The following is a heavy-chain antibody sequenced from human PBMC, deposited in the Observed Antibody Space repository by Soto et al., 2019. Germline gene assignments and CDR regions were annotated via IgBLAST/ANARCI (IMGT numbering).Heavy chain of an antibody. CDR1: GFTFSSYS. V-gene: IGHV3-21*01. CDR3: ARPGVRGAGWRGDAFDI. Sequence: EVQLVESGGGLVKPGGSLRLSCAASGFTFSSYSMNWVRQAPGKGLEWVSSISSSSSYIYYADSVKGRFTISRDSAKNELYVQMNRQRAEDRAVSYCARPGVRGAGWRGDAFDIWGQGTMVTVSS. CDR2: ISSSSSYI. J-gene: IGHJ3*02. D-gene: IGHD3-10*01.